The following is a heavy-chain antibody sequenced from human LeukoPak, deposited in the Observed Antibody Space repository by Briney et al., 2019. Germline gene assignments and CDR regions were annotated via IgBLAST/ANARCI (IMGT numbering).Heavy chain of an antibody. CDR2: ISGSGGST. CDR1: GFTFSSYA. V-gene: IGHV3-23*01. CDR3: AKMYSSGWYFLFDY. Sequence: VGSLRLSCAASGFTFSSYAMSWVRQAPGKGLEWVSAISGSGGSTYYADSVKGRFTISRDNSKNTLYLQMNSLRAEDTAVYYCAKMYSSGWYFLFDYWGQGTLVTVSS. J-gene: IGHJ4*02. D-gene: IGHD6-19*01.